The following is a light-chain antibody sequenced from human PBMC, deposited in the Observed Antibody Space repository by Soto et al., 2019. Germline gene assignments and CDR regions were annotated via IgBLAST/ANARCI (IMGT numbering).Light chain of an antibody. Sequence: EIVLTQSPGTLSLSPGERATLSCRASQSVSGSYLAWYHQKPGRAPRLLIYDACSRATGIPDRFSGSGSGTAFTLTISRPEPEDFAVYYCQDYGSSPITFGHGTRL. J-gene: IGKJ5*01. CDR1: QSVSGSY. CDR2: DAC. V-gene: IGKV3-20*01. CDR3: QDYGSSPIT.